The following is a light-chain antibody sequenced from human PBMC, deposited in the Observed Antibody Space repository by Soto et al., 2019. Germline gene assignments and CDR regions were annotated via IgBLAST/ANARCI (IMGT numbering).Light chain of an antibody. V-gene: IGLV2-23*01. Sequence: QSALTQPASASGSPGQSITISCTGSSSDIGGYNLVSWYQQHPGKAPKLMIYEGYKRPSGVSNRFSGSKSGNTASLTISGLQAEDEADYYCCSYTGNKSLVFGGGTQLTVL. CDR2: EGY. J-gene: IGLJ2*01. CDR1: SSDIGGYNL. CDR3: CSYTGNKSLV.